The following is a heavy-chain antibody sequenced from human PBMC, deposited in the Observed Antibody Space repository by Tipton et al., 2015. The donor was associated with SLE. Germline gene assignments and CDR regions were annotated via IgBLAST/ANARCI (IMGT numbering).Heavy chain of an antibody. D-gene: IGHD3-22*01. CDR1: GGSISSGGYY. J-gene: IGHJ5*02. CDR2: TYYSGSP. CDR3: PIYYHDSTGLHWFDP. V-gene: IGHV4-31*03. Sequence: TLSLTCNVSGGSISSGGYYWSWIRQHPGKGLEWIGYTYYSGSPYYNPSLKSRVTISLDMSKNQFSLRLSSVTAADTAVYYCPIYYHDSTGLHWFDPCGQGTLVTVSS.